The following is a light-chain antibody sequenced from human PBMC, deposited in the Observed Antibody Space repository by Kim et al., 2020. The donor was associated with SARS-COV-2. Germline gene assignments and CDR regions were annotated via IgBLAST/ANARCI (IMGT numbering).Light chain of an antibody. V-gene: IGLV3-1*01. CDR2: QDT. J-gene: IGLJ1*01. CDR1: RLGDKY. CDR3: QAWDSRSYV. Sequence: SYELTHPPSVSVSPGQTASITCSGNRLGDKYACWYQQKPGQSPVLVIYQDTKRPSGIPERFSGANSGNTATLTISGTQAMDEADYYCQAWDSRSYVFGTG.